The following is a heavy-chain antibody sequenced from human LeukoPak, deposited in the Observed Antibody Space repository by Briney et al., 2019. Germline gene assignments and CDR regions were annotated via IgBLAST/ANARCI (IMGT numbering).Heavy chain of an antibody. V-gene: IGHV1-2*02. CDR1: GYTFTGYY. Sequence: ASVKVSCKASGYTFTGYYMHWVRQAPGQGREWMGWINPNSGGTNYAQKFQGRVTMTRDTTISPAYMELSRLTSDDTAVYYCARSHRTFTKTIAWAGTPEYCQHGGQGTRVTVSS. J-gene: IGHJ1*01. D-gene: IGHD6-19*01. CDR3: ARSHRTFTKTIAWAGTPEYCQH. CDR2: INPNSGGT.